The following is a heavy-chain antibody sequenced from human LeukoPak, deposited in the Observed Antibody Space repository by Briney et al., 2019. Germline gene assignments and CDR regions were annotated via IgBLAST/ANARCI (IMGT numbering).Heavy chain of an antibody. V-gene: IGHV3-30*04. CDR1: GFTFSSYV. Sequence: GGSLRPSCAASGFTFSSYVVHWVRQAPGKGLERVALISYDGSKNYYADSVKGRFTISRDNSKNTLYLQMNSLRPEDTAVYYCARDPPYCTGGSCDHFDYWGQGTLVTVSS. J-gene: IGHJ4*02. D-gene: IGHD2-15*01. CDR3: ARDPPYCTGGSCDHFDY. CDR2: ISYDGSKN.